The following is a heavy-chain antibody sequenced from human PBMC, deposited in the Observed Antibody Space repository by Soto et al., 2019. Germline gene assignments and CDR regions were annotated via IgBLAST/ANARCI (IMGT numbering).Heavy chain of an antibody. D-gene: IGHD4-17*01. CDR3: ARQGTTVTTLDWFDP. V-gene: IGHV4-39*01. Sequence: SETLSLTCTVSGGSISSSSYYWGWIRQPPGKGLEWIGSIYYSGSTYYNPSLKSRVTISVDTSKNQFSLKLSSVTAADTAVYYCARQGTTVTTLDWFDPWGQGTLVTVSS. CDR2: IYYSGST. J-gene: IGHJ5*02. CDR1: GGSISSSSYY.